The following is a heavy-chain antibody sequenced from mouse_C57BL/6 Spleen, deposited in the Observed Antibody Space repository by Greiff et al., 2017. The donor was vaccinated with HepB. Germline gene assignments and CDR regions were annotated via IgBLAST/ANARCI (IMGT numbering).Heavy chain of an antibody. Sequence: QVQLQQPGAELVKPGASVKMSCKASGYTFTSYWITWVKQRPGQGLEWIGDIYPGSGSTNYNEKFKSKATLTVDTSSSTAYMQLSSLTSEDSAVYYCSRDHYYGSSSYAMDYWGQGTSVTVSS. CDR1: GYTFTSYW. CDR2: IYPGSGST. CDR3: SRDHYYGSSSYAMDY. V-gene: IGHV1-55*01. D-gene: IGHD1-1*01. J-gene: IGHJ4*01.